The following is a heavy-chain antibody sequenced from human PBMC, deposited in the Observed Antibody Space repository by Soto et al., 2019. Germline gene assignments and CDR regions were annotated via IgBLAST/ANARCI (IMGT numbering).Heavy chain of an antibody. D-gene: IGHD3-22*01. Sequence: ASGQVCCKASAYTFTGYFLHWVRQAPGQGLQWLGWINPNNGDTNYAQKFQSRVTMTRDTSINTAYMELSRLRSDDTAVYFCARIKTYYSSSGPFDYWGLGTLVTVSS. CDR2: INPNNGDT. V-gene: IGHV1-2*02. J-gene: IGHJ4*02. CDR1: AYTFTGYF. CDR3: ARIKTYYSSSGPFDY.